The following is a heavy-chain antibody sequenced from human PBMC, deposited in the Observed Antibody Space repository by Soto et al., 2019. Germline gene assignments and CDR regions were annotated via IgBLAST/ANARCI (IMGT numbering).Heavy chain of an antibody. CDR1: GYTFTSYG. CDR2: ISADNGNT. J-gene: IGHJ4*02. Sequence: QVPLVQSGAEVKKPGASVKVSCKASGYTFTSYGISWVRQAPGQGLEWMGWISADNGNTNYAQKLQGRVTMTTDTSTSTAYTELRSLRTDDTAVYYCARDRAGSSGYPAYWGQGTLVTVSS. D-gene: IGHD6-19*01. V-gene: IGHV1-18*01. CDR3: ARDRAGSSGYPAY.